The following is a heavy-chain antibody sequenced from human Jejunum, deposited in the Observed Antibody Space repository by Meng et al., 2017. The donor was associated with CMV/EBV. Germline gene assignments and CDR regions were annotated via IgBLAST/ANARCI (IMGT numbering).Heavy chain of an antibody. CDR3: ARDSIAFALDY. CDR1: GGRLGGDS. V-gene: IGHV3-48*01. Sequence: ASGGRLGGDSRKWGRQATGKGREWMAYMDSFSSTMYYIDSIKGRCTISREKAKNSLYLQMNSLSAEDTAVYYCARDSIAFALDYWGQGVLVTVSS. D-gene: IGHD3-16*01. J-gene: IGHJ4*02. CDR2: MDSFSSTM.